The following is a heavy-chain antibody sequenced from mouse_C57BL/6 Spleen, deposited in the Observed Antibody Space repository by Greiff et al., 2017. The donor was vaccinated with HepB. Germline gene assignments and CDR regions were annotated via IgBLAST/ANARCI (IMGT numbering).Heavy chain of an antibody. J-gene: IGHJ4*01. CDR1: GYTFTDYE. Sequence: QVQLQQSGAELVRPGASVPLSCKASGYTFTDYEMHWVKQTPVHGLEWIGAIDPETGGTAYNQKFKGKAILTADKSSSTAYMELRSLTSEDSAVYYCRRFYGYGYAMDYWGQGTSVTVSS. D-gene: IGHD2-2*01. CDR2: IDPETGGT. V-gene: IGHV1-15*01. CDR3: RRFYGYGYAMDY.